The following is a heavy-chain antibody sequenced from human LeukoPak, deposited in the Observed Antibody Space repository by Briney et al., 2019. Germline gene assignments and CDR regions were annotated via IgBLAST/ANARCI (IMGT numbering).Heavy chain of an antibody. CDR1: GYTFTGYY. V-gene: IGHV1-2*02. Sequence: ASVKVSCKASGYTFTGYYMHWVRQAPGQGLEWMGWINPNSGGTNYAQKFQGRVTMTTDTSTSTAHMELRNLRSDDTAVYYCARESYSGSYRYYFDYWGQGTLVTASS. J-gene: IGHJ4*02. CDR2: INPNSGGT. D-gene: IGHD1-26*01. CDR3: ARESYSGSYRYYFDY.